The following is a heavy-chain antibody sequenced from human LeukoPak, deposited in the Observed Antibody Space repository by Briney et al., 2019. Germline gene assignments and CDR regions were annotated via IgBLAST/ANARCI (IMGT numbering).Heavy chain of an antibody. D-gene: IGHD2-2*01. CDR2: ISGSGGST. Sequence: GGSLRLSCAASGFTFSSYAMSWVRQAPGKGLEWLSDISGSGGSTYYAGSVKGRFTISRDNSKNTLYLQMNSLRAEDTAVYYCARTGYCSSTSCSAGFDPWGQGTLVTVSS. V-gene: IGHV3-23*01. J-gene: IGHJ5*02. CDR3: ARTGYCSSTSCSAGFDP. CDR1: GFTFSSYA.